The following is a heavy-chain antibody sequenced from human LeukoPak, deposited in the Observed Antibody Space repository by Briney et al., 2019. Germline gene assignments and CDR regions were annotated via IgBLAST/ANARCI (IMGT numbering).Heavy chain of an antibody. D-gene: IGHD2-2*03. CDR3: AYGYCSSTSCYGDAFDI. J-gene: IGHJ3*02. CDR1: GGTFSSYA. Sequence: SVKVSCKASGGTFSSYAISWVRQAPGQGLEWMGRIIPILGIANYAQKFQGRVTITADKSTSTAYMELSSLRSEDTAVYYCAYGYCSSTSCYGDAFDIWGQGTMVTVSS. V-gene: IGHV1-69*04. CDR2: IIPILGIA.